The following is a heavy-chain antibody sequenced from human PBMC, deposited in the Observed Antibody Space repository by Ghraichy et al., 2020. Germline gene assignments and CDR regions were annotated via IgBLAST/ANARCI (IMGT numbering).Heavy chain of an antibody. CDR3: ARVSPGLPYYYGSGSYSGYYFDY. J-gene: IGHJ4*02. Sequence: ASVKVSCKASGYTFTGYYMHWVRQAPGQGLEWMGWINPNSGGTNYAQKFQGWVTMTRDTSISTAYMELSRLRSDDTAVYYCARVSPGLPYYYGSGSYSGYYFDYWGQGTLVTVSS. CDR2: INPNSGGT. CDR1: GYTFTGYY. D-gene: IGHD3-10*01. V-gene: IGHV1-2*04.